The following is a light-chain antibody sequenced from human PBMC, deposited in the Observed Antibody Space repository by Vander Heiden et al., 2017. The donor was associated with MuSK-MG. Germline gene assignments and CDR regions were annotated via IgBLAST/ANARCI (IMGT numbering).Light chain of an antibody. CDR1: QGISNS. CDR3: QQYYSTLIT. CDR2: AAS. J-gene: IGKJ5*01. Sequence: DIQMTQSPSSLSASVGDRVTITCRASQGISNSLAWYQQKPGKAPKLLLYAASRLESGVPSRFSGSGSGTDYTLTISSLQPEDFAAYYCQQYYSTLITFGQGTQLEI. V-gene: IGKV1-NL1*01.